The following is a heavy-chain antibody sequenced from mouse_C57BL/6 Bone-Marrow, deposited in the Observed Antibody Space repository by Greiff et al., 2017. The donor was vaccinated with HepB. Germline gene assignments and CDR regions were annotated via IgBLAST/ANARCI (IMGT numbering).Heavy chain of an antibody. Sequence: VKLQESGPGLVAPSQSLSITCTVSGFSLTSHGVHWVRQPPGKGLEWLVVIWSVGSKTYNSALKSRLSISQDNYKSQVFLKMNSLHTDETAMYYCARRGYDGYFDVWGTGTTVTVSS. CDR2: IWSVGSK. CDR1: GFSLTSHG. V-gene: IGHV2-6*03. J-gene: IGHJ1*03. D-gene: IGHD2-2*01. CDR3: ARRGYDGYFDV.